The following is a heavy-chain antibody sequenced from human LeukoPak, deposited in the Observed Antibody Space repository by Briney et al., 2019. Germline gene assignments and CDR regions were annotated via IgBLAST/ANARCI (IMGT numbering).Heavy chain of an antibody. CDR3: AVPHRDIVVVPAAPDAFDI. V-gene: IGHV1-46*01. J-gene: IGHJ3*02. D-gene: IGHD2-2*01. CDR1: GYTFTSYY. CDR2: INPSGGST. Sequence: APVKVSCKASGYTFTSYYMHWVRQAPGQGLEWMGIINPSGGSTSYAQKFQGRVTMTRDTSTSTVYMELCSLRSEDTAVYYCAVPHRDIVVVPAAPDAFDIWGQGTMVTASS.